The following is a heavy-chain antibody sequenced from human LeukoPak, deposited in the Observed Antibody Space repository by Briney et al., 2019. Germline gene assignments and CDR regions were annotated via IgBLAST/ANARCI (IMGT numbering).Heavy chain of an antibody. CDR1: GGSISSYY. CDR3: ASNDYGDSRFDY. Sequence: PSETLSLTCTVSGGSISSYYWSWIRQPPGKGLEWIGYIYYSGSTNYNPSLKSRVTTSVDTSKNQFSLKLSSVTAADTAVYYCASNDYGDSRFDYWGQGTLVTVSS. J-gene: IGHJ4*02. CDR2: IYYSGST. V-gene: IGHV4-59*08. D-gene: IGHD4-17*01.